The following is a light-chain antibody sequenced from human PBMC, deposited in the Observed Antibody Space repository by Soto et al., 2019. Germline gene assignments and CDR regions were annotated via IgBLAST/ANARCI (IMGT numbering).Light chain of an antibody. CDR1: QGISSW. CDR2: GAS. CDR3: QQANSLPLT. Sequence: DIQITQPPSSFSSSVRERFTITCGASQGISSWLAWYQQKPGKAPKLLIYGASSLQSGVPSRFSGSGSGADFNLTISSLQPEDSATYFCQQANSLPLTFGGGTKVDI. J-gene: IGKJ4*01. V-gene: IGKV1D-12*01.